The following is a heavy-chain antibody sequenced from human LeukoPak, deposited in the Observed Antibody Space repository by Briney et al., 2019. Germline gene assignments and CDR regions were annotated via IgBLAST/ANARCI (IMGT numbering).Heavy chain of an antibody. CDR2: INKSSGAL. D-gene: IGHD1-1*01. Sequence: GGSLRLSCAAAGFTFSSYSMNWVRQAPGKGLEWLSYINKSSGALYYAASVEGRFTISRANAKNSLYLQMNSLRDEDTAVYYCARDPGRLDRGNDYYYGMDVWGQGTTVTVSS. J-gene: IGHJ6*02. CDR1: GFTFSSYS. CDR3: ARDPGRLDRGNDYYYGMDV. V-gene: IGHV3-48*02.